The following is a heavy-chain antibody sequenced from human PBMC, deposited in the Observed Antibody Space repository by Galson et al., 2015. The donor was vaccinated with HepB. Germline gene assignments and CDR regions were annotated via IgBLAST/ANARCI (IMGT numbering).Heavy chain of an antibody. Sequence: TLSLTCTVSGGSVNSGSYYWSWVRQTPEKGLEWIAYIYYTGSANYNPSLKSRVSISLGTSNTQFSLNVRSVTAADTAVYYCARGSYDILTGYYKGSDYWGQGTLVTVSS. CDR2: IYYTGSA. J-gene: IGHJ4*02. CDR1: GGSVNSGSYY. V-gene: IGHV4-61*01. CDR3: ARGSYDILTGYYKGSDY. D-gene: IGHD3-9*01.